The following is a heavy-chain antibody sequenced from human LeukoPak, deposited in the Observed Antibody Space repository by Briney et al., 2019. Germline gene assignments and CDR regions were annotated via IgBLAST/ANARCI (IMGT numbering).Heavy chain of an antibody. Sequence: SETLSLTCAVYGGSFSGYYWSWIRQPPGKGLEWIGEINHSGSTNYNPSLKSRVTISVDTSKNQFSLKLSSVTAADTAVYYCASHRLKRSYGDHYYFHYWGQGTLVTVSS. V-gene: IGHV4-34*01. J-gene: IGHJ4*02. D-gene: IGHD4-17*01. CDR3: ASHRLKRSYGDHYYFHY. CDR1: GGSFSGYY. CDR2: INHSGST.